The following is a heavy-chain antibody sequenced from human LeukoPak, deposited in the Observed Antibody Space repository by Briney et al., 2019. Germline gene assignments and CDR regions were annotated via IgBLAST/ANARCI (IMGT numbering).Heavy chain of an antibody. J-gene: IGHJ4*02. Sequence: SETLSLTCTVSGGSISSSSYYWGWIRQPPGKGLEWIGSIYYSGSTYYNPSLKSRVTISVDTSKNQFSLKLSSVTAADTAVYYCARVHYYDSSGYYEPAPDFDYWGQGTLVTVSS. CDR3: ARVHYYDSSGYYEPAPDFDY. V-gene: IGHV4-39*07. D-gene: IGHD3-22*01. CDR2: IYYSGST. CDR1: GGSISSSSYY.